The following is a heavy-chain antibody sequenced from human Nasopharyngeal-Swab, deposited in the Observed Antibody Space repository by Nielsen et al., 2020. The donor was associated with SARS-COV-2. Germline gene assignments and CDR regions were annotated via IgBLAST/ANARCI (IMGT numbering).Heavy chain of an antibody. Sequence: WVRQAPGQGLEWMGGIIPIFGTANYAQKFQGRVTITADESTSTAYMELSSLRSEDTAGDYWERDKGKETVENYYYGMDVWGQGTTVTVSS. D-gene: IGHD4-11*01. V-gene: IGHV1-69*01. J-gene: IGHJ6*02. CDR2: IIPIFGTA. CDR3: ERDKGKETVENYYYGMDV.